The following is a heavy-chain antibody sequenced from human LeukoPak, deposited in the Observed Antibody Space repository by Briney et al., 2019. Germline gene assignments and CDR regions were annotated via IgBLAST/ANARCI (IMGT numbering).Heavy chain of an antibody. D-gene: IGHD6-13*01. Sequence: GGSLRLSCAASGFTFSTYSMNWVRQAPGKGLEWISYISPSSTIYYSDSVKGRFTISRDNAKNSLFLQMNSLRDEDTAVYYCAREYQSSSPLKGYYYYGMDVWGQGTTVTVSS. V-gene: IGHV3-48*02. CDR2: ISPSSTI. CDR1: GFTFSTYS. CDR3: AREYQSSSPLKGYYYYGMDV. J-gene: IGHJ6*02.